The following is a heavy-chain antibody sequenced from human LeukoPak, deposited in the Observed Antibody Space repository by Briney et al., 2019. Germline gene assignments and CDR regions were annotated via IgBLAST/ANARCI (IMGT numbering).Heavy chain of an antibody. V-gene: IGHV4-59*11. Sequence: SETLSLTCAVPDDSFSSHYWTWIRQPPGKGLEWIGYISYIGSTKYNPSLKSRVTISIDTSKNQFSLKLSSVTAADTAVYYCARDLVTVTKGFDIWGQGTMVSVSS. CDR3: ARDLVTVTKGFDI. J-gene: IGHJ3*02. CDR2: ISYIGST. CDR1: DDSFSSHY. D-gene: IGHD4-17*01.